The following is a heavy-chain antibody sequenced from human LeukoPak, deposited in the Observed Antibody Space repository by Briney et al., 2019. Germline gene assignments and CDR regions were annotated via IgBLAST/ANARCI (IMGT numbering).Heavy chain of an antibody. J-gene: IGHJ6*02. V-gene: IGHV3-48*04. D-gene: IGHD1-26*01. CDR3: AREEVVGATTGYYGMDV. Sequence: GSLRLSCAASGFTFSSYSMNWVRQAPGKGLEWVSYISSSSSTIYYADSVKGRFTISRDNAKNSLYLQMNSLRAEDTAVYYCAREEVVGATTGYYGMDVWGQGTTVTVSS. CDR2: ISSSSSTI. CDR1: GFTFSSYS.